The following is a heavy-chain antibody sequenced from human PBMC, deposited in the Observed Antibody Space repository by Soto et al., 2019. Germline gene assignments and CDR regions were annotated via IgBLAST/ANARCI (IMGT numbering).Heavy chain of an antibody. J-gene: IGHJ5*02. CDR1: GFTFGSYA. D-gene: IGHD1-7*01. CDR3: AKTIGPEHLTGTTRVNRFDP. V-gene: IGHV3-23*01. CDR2: ITGSGRST. Sequence: QPGGSLRLSCAASGFTFGSYAMSWVRQAPGGELEWVSAITGSGRSTYYTDSVEGRFAISRDNSKSTLYLQMNGLRAEDTAVYYCAKTIGPEHLTGTTRVNRFDPWGQGTLVTVSS.